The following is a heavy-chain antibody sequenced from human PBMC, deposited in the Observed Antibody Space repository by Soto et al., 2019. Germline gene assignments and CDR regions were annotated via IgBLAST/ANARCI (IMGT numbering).Heavy chain of an antibody. J-gene: IGHJ6*02. Sequence: VGSLRLSCAASGFTFSSYAMSWVRQAPGKGLEWVSTISGRGGNAYCADSVKGRFSISRDNSKNTLRLQMNSLRADDTAVYYCAKDGASGSYPPYYYFGMDVWGQGTTVTVSS. CDR3: AKDGASGSYPPYYYFGMDV. CDR2: ISGRGGNA. V-gene: IGHV3-23*01. CDR1: GFTFSSYA. D-gene: IGHD1-26*01.